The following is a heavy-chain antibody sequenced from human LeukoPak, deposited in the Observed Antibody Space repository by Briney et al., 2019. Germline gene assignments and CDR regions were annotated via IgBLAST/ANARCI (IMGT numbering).Heavy chain of an antibody. J-gene: IGHJ4*02. CDR2: ISHDGSNK. V-gene: IGHV3-30*18. Sequence: PGGSLRLSCAASGFTFSSYGMHWVRQAPGKGLEWVAVISHDGSNKYYADSVKGRFTISRDNSKNTLYLQMNSLRAEDTAVYYCAKDFGWWELPYYFDYWGQGTLVTVSS. CDR1: GFTFSSYG. CDR3: AKDFGWWELPYYFDY. D-gene: IGHD1-26*01.